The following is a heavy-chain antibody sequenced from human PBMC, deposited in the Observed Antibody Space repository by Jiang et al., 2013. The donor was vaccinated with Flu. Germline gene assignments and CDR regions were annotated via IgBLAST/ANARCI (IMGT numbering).Heavy chain of an antibody. CDR1: GFTFSSYS. V-gene: IGHV3-21*01. CDR2: ISSTSSYI. J-gene: IGHJ6*02. CDR3: ARVHLAGGYFYHGMDV. Sequence: ESGGGLVKPGGSLRLSCAASGFTFSSYSMNWVRQAPGKGLEWVSYISSTSSYIYYADSVKGRFTISRDNAKNSLFLQMNSLRAEDTAVYNCARVHLAGGYFYHGMDVWGRGTTVTVSS. D-gene: IGHD3-3*02.